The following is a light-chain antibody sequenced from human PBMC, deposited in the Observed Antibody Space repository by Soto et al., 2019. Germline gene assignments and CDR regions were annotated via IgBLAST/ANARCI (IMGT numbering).Light chain of an antibody. J-gene: IGKJ1*01. CDR1: QSVNTS. CDR2: DAT. Sequence: EIVLTQSPVTLSLSPGEGAALSCTASQSVNTSLGWYQQKPGQAPRLLIYDATLRATGIPARFTGSGSGTDFTLTITSLEPEDFAVYYCQQRGNWPRTWAFGQGTTGDIK. V-gene: IGKV3-11*01. CDR3: QQRGNWPRTWA.